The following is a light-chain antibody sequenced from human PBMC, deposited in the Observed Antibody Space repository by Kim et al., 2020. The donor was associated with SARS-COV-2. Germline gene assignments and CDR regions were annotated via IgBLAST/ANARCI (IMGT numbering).Light chain of an antibody. Sequence: SPGERAPRSCRASQSVGSSYLAWYQQKFGQAPRLLIYGASSRATGIPDRFSGSGSGTDFTLTISRLEPEDFAVYYCQQYGSSPRTFGQGTKVDIK. V-gene: IGKV3-20*01. CDR2: GAS. J-gene: IGKJ1*01. CDR3: QQYGSSPRT. CDR1: QSVGSSY.